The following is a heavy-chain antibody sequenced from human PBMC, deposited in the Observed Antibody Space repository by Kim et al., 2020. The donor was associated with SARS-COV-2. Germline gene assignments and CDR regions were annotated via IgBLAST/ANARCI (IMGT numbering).Heavy chain of an antibody. CDR1: GFTFSDHY. V-gene: IGHV3-72*01. CDR3: ARSRPDSGSYSSFDY. Sequence: GGSLRLSCAASGFTFSDHYMDWVRQAPGKGLEWVGRTRNKANSYTTEYAASVKVRFTISRDDSKTSLYLQMNSLKTEDTAVYYCARSRPDSGSYSSFDYWGQGTLVTVSS. CDR2: TRNKANSYTT. D-gene: IGHD1-26*01. J-gene: IGHJ4*02.